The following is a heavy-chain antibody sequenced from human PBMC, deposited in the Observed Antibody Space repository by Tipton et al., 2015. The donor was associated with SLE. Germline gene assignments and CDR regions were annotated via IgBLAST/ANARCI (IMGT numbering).Heavy chain of an antibody. Sequence: TLSLTCSVSGASISGYNHYWAWIRQSPGKGLEWIASIDYSGTTYYTPSLKSRVTISVDTSRNQFSLKLSSVTAADTAVYYCAHDFWSGPLDYFDYWGQGILVTVSS. D-gene: IGHD3-3*01. CDR2: IDYSGTT. V-gene: IGHV4-39*01. J-gene: IGHJ4*02. CDR3: AHDFWSGPLDYFDY. CDR1: GASISGYNHY.